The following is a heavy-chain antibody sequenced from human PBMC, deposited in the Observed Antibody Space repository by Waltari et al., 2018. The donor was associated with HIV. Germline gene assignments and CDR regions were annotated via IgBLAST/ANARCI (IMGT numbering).Heavy chain of an antibody. Sequence: QVQLHESGPGLVKPSQTLSLTCTVSGGSISSGDYYWSWLRQPPGKGLEWIGYIYYSGSTYYNPSLKSRLIISLDRSKNQFSLKLSSVTAADTAVYFCARSKTYYDYVWGSIDIWGQGTMVTVSS. CDR3: ARSKTYYDYVWGSIDI. V-gene: IGHV4-30-4*08. D-gene: IGHD3-16*01. CDR2: IYYSGST. CDR1: GGSISSGDYY. J-gene: IGHJ3*02.